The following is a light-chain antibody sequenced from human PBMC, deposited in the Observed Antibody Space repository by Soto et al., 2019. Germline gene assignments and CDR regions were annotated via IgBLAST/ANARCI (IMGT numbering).Light chain of an antibody. V-gene: IGLV4-69*01. J-gene: IGLJ2*01. CDR1: SGHSSYA. CDR2: LNSDVSH. CDR3: QTWGTGIVV. Sequence: QLVLTQSPSASASLGASVKLTCTLSSGHSSYAIAWHQQQPEKGPRYLMKLNSDVSHSKGDGIPDRFSGSSSGAERYLTISSLQSEDEADYSCQTWGTGIVVFGGGTKVTVL.